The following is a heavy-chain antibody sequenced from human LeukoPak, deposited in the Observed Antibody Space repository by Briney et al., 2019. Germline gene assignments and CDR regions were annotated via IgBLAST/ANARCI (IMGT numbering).Heavy chain of an antibody. D-gene: IGHD2-15*01. Sequence: GGSLRLSCAASGFTFSINAMTWVRQGPGKGQEWVSHISGSGDSTYYADSVKGRFTISRDNSNNTLYLQMNSLRAEDTAVYYCARDPSGGSPYYYYGMDVWGQGTTVTVSS. V-gene: IGHV3-23*01. CDR3: ARDPSGGSPYYYYGMDV. J-gene: IGHJ6*02. CDR2: ISGSGDST. CDR1: GFTFSINA.